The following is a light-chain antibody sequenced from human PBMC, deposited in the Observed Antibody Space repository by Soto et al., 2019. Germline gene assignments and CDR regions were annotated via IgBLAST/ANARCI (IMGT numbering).Light chain of an antibody. CDR1: QNVRNH. CDR2: DAW. Sequence: IVLTQSPGTLFLSLGERATLSCRASQNVRNHLAWYQQRPGQAPRLLLYDAWNRATGIPARFSGSGSGTDFTLIISSLEPEDSAVYYCQHRDEWPPGATFGGGTKVEI. V-gene: IGKV3-11*01. CDR3: QHRDEWPPGAT. J-gene: IGKJ4*01.